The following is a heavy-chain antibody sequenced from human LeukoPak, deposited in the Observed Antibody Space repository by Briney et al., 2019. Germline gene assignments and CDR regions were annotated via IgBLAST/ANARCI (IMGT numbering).Heavy chain of an antibody. CDR2: ISSSSSYI. J-gene: IGHJ6*02. D-gene: IGHD3-10*01. Sequence: GGSLRLSCAASGFTFSSYSMNWVRQAPGKGLEWVSSISSSSSYIYYADSVKGRFTISRDNAKNSPYLQMNSLRAEDTAVYYCARDMVRGVIYYYGMDAWGQGTTVTVSS. CDR1: GFTFSSYS. V-gene: IGHV3-21*01. CDR3: ARDMVRGVIYYYGMDA.